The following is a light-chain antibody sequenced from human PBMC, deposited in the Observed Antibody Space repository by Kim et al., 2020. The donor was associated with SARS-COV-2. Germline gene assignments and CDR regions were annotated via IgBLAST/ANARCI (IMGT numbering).Light chain of an antibody. J-gene: IGKJ2*03. V-gene: IGKV1-39*01. CDR2: AAS. CDR3: QQSYSTPS. Sequence: DIQMTQSPSSLSASVGDRVTITCRASQSISSYLNWYQQKPGKAPKLLIYAASSLQSGVPSRFSGSGSGTDFTLTISSLQPEDFATYYCQQSYSTPSFGPGTMLEI. CDR1: QSISSY.